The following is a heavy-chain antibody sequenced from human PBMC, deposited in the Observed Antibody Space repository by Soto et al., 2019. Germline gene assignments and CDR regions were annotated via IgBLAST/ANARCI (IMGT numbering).Heavy chain of an antibody. Sequence: QVQLVESGGGVVQPGRSLRLSCAASGFTFSSYGMHWVRQAPGKGLEWVAVISYDGSNKHYVDSVKGRFTISRDNSKNSLFLQLNSLRAEETAVYYCAKEYSSGWYYFDYWGQGTLVTVSS. CDR1: GFTFSSYG. J-gene: IGHJ4*02. CDR3: AKEYSSGWYYFDY. CDR2: ISYDGSNK. D-gene: IGHD6-19*01. V-gene: IGHV3-30*18.